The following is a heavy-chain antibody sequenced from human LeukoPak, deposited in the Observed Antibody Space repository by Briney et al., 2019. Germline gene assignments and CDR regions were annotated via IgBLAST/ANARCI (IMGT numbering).Heavy chain of an antibody. CDR1: GYSISSGYY. CDR3: ASGAARLVWFDP. CDR2: IYHSGST. V-gene: IGHV4-38-2*02. Sequence: NSSETLSLTCTVSGYSISSGYYWGWIRQPPGKGLEWIGSIYHSGSTYYNPSLKSRVTISVDTSKNQFSLKLSSVTAADTAVYYCASGAARLVWFDPWGQGTLVTVSS. D-gene: IGHD6-6*01. J-gene: IGHJ5*02.